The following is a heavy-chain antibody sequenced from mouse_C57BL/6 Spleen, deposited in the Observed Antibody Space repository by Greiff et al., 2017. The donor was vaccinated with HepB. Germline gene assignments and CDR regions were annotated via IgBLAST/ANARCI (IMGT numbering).Heavy chain of an antibody. Sequence: QVQLQQSGAELARPGASVKMSCKASGYTFTSYTMHWVKQRPGQGLEWIGYINPSSGYTKYNQKFKDKATLTADKSSSTAYMQLSSLTSEDSAVYYGARWRRVEAMDYWGQGTSVTVSS. V-gene: IGHV1-4*01. CDR3: ARWRRVEAMDY. CDR2: INPSSGYT. CDR1: GYTFTSYT. J-gene: IGHJ4*01.